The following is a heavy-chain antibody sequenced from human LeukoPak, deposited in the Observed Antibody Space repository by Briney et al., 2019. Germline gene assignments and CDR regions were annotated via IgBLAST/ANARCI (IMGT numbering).Heavy chain of an antibody. CDR2: IRYDGSNT. Sequence: GGSLRLSCAASEFTFSSYAMHWVRQAPDKGLEWVAFIRYDGSNTYYADSVKGRFTISRDNSKNTLYLQMNRLRAEDTAVYYCARSKLGGRSGYYDYWGQGTLVTVSS. D-gene: IGHD3-22*01. CDR3: ARSKLGGRSGYYDY. CDR1: EFTFSSYA. V-gene: IGHV3-30*02. J-gene: IGHJ4*02.